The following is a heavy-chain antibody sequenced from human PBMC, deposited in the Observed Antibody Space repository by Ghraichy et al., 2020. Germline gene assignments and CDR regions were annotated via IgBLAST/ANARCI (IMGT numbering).Heavy chain of an antibody. CDR1: GGSVSSGSYY. CDR3: ARDWTGITMVRGVIDQDYYYYGMDV. J-gene: IGHJ6*02. D-gene: IGHD3-10*01. V-gene: IGHV4-61*01. Sequence: SETLSLTCTVSGGSVSSGSYYWSWIRQPPGKGLEWIGYIYYSGSTNYNPSLKSRVTISVDTSKNQFSLKLSSVTAADTAVYYCARDWTGITMVRGVIDQDYYYYGMDVWGQGTTVTVSS. CDR2: IYYSGST.